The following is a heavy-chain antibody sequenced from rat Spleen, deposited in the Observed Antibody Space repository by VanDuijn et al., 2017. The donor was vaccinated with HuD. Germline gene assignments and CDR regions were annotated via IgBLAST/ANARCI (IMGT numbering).Heavy chain of an antibody. CDR1: GFTFSSFP. CDR3: SNNWELYY. CDR2: ISSDGRRN. J-gene: IGHJ3*01. Sequence: EVELVESGGGLVQPGRSLKLSCAASGFTFSSFPMAWVRQAPTKGLEWVATISSDGRRNYYRDSVKGRFTISRDNAQNTLYLQMNSLKSEDTATYYCSNNWELYYWVQGTLVTVSS. V-gene: IGHV5-46*01. D-gene: IGHD5-1*01.